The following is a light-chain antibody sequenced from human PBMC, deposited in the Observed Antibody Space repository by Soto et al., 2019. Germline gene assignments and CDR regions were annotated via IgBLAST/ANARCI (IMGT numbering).Light chain of an antibody. CDR2: DAS. CDR3: QQYDTWPLT. Sequence: EIVMAQSPAPLSVSPGERVTLPCRARQSVGSNLAWYQQTPGQAPRVAIYDASTRATVIPARFSGSGSGTEFTLTISSLQSEDFAVYYCQQYDTWPLTCGGGTKVDIK. J-gene: IGKJ4*01. V-gene: IGKV3-15*01. CDR1: QSVGSN.